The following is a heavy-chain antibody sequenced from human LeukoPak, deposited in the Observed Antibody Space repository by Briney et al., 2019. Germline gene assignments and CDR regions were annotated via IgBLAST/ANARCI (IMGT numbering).Heavy chain of an antibody. CDR2: ISGSGGST. V-gene: IGHV3-23*01. D-gene: IGHD2-15*01. Sequence: GGSLRLSCAASGFTFSSYAMSWVRQAPGKGLEWVPAISGSGGSTYYADSVKGRFTTSRDNSKNTLYLQMNSLRAEDTAVYYCAKVGYCSGGSCYYPPSDFDYWGQGTLVTVSS. CDR3: AKVGYCSGGSCYYPPSDFDY. CDR1: GFTFSSYA. J-gene: IGHJ4*02.